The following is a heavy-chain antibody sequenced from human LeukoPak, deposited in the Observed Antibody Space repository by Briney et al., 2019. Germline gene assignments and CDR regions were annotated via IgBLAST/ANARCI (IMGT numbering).Heavy chain of an antibody. CDR2: IIPIFGTA. Sequence: GASVKVSCKASGYTFTGYYMHWVRQAPGQGLEWMGGIIPIFGTANYAQKFQGRVTITADESTSTAYMELSSLRSEDTAVYYCASIIAAGNWFDPWGQGTLVTVSS. D-gene: IGHD6-6*01. CDR1: GYTFTGYY. CDR3: ASIIAAGNWFDP. J-gene: IGHJ5*02. V-gene: IGHV1-69*13.